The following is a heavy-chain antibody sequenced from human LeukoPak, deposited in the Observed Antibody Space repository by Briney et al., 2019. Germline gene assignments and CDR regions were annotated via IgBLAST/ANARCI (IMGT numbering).Heavy chain of an antibody. J-gene: IGHJ4*02. CDR1: GGSISTNY. Sequence: PSETLSLTCTVSGGSISTNYWSWIRQPPGKGLEWIGYINYNGFTNYNPSLKSRVTISVDTSKNQFSLNLGSVTAADTAVYYCARVRGSYCDYWGQGTLVTVSS. D-gene: IGHD1-26*01. CDR3: ARVRGSYCDY. V-gene: IGHV4-59*01. CDR2: INYNGFT.